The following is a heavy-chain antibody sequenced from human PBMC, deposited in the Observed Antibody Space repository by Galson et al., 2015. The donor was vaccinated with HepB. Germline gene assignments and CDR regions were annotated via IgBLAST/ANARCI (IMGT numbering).Heavy chain of an antibody. D-gene: IGHD1-26*01. CDR3: ATGSGTYLHYYFDY. Sequence: SVKVSCKVPGYSLTDLSMHWVRQVPGKGLEWMGGFDPEDGEKVYAQKFQGRVTMTEDTSTDTASMELSGLRSEDTAVYYCATGSGTYLHYYFDYWGQGTLVTVPS. V-gene: IGHV1-24*01. J-gene: IGHJ4*02. CDR2: FDPEDGEK. CDR1: GYSLTDLS.